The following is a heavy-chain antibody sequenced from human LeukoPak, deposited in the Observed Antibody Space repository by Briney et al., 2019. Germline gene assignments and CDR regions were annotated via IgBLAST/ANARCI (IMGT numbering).Heavy chain of an antibody. Sequence: SSETLSLTCTVSGGSISSSSYYWGWIRQPPGKGLEWIGSIYYSGSTYYNPSLKSRVTISVDTSKNQFSLKLSSVTAADTAVYYCASGYSPSYFDYWGQGTLVTVSS. CDR2: IYYSGST. V-gene: IGHV4-39*07. D-gene: IGHD5-18*01. CDR3: ASGYSPSYFDY. J-gene: IGHJ4*02. CDR1: GGSISSSSYY.